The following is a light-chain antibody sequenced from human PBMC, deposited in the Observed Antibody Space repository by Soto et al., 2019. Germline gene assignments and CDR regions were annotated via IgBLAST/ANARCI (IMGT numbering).Light chain of an antibody. J-gene: IGLJ1*01. Sequence: QSVLTQPASVSGSPGQSITISCTGTSSDVGGYNYVSWYQQHPGKAPKLMIYDVRNRPSGVSNRFSGSKSVNTASLTISGLQAEDEADYYCSSYTTTSTYVFGTGTNVTVL. CDR2: DVR. CDR1: SSDVGGYNY. CDR3: SSYTTTSTYV. V-gene: IGLV2-14*01.